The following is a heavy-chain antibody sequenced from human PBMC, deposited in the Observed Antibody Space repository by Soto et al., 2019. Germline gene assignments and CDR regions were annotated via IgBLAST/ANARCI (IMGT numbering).Heavy chain of an antibody. Sequence: QVQLQESGPGLVKPSETLSLTCTVSGGSISSYYWSWIRQPPGKGLEWIGYIYYSWSTNYNPSLKSRVTISVDTSKNQFSLKLSSVTAADTAVYYCARQSGYRGPFDYWGQGTLVTVSS. J-gene: IGHJ4*02. CDR3: ARQSGYRGPFDY. CDR1: GGSISSYY. CDR2: IYYSWST. D-gene: IGHD6-13*01. V-gene: IGHV4-59*08.